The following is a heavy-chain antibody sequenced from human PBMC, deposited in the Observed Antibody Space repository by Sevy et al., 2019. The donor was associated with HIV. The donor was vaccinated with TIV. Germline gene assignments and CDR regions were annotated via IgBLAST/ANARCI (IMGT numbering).Heavy chain of an antibody. V-gene: IGHV3-21*01. CDR3: AYIGAHCGGDCPSLFDY. J-gene: IGHJ4*02. Sequence: GGSLRLSCAASGFTFSSYSMNWVRQAPGKGLEWVSSISSSSSYIYYADSVKGRFTISRDNAKNSLYLQMNSLRAEDTAVYYCAYIGAHCGGDCPSLFDYWGQGTLVTVSS. CDR2: ISSSSSYI. CDR1: GFTFSSYS. D-gene: IGHD2-21*02.